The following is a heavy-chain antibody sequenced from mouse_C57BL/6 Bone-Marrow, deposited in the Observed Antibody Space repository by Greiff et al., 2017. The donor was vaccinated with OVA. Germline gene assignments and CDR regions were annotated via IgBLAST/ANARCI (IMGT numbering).Heavy chain of an antibody. V-gene: IGHV1-59*01. Sequence: QVQLQQPGAELVRPGTSVKLSCKASGYTFTSYWMHWVKQRPGQGLEWIGVIDPSDSYPNYNQKFKGKATLTVDTSSSTAYMQLSSLTSEDSAVYYCAREWYVSSWGQGTLVTVSA. J-gene: IGHJ3*01. D-gene: IGHD1-1*01. CDR2: IDPSDSYP. CDR3: AREWYVSS. CDR1: GYTFTSYW.